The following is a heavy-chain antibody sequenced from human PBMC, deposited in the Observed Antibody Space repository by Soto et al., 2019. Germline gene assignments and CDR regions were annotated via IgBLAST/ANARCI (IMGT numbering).Heavy chain of an antibody. V-gene: IGHV1-24*01. CDR1: GYNLTELS. Sequence: ASVKVSCKVSGYNLTELSMHWVRQAPGKRLEWMGGIDADDGNTIYAQKFQGRVTITRDTSASTAYMELSSLRSEDTAVYYCAWSIVVVTALDYWGQGSLVTVAS. D-gene: IGHD2-21*02. J-gene: IGHJ4*02. CDR3: AWSIVVVTALDY. CDR2: IDADDGNT.